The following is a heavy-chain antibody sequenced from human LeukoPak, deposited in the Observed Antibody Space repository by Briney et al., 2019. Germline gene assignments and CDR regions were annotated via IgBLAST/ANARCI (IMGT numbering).Heavy chain of an antibody. Sequence: MPSETLSLTCAVYGGSFSGYYWSWIRQPPGKGLEWIGEINHSGSTNYNPSLKSRVTISVDTSKNQFSLKLSSVTAADTAVYYCARRFRGYYGSGSYPGRVNCFDPWGQGTLVTVSS. CDR2: INHSGST. D-gene: IGHD3-10*01. J-gene: IGHJ5*02. CDR1: GGSFSGYY. V-gene: IGHV4-34*01. CDR3: ARRFRGYYGSGSYPGRVNCFDP.